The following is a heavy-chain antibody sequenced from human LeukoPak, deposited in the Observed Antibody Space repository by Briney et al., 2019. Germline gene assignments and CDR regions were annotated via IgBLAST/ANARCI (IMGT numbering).Heavy chain of an antibody. Sequence: GWSLRLSCAASGFTFSSYSMNWVRQAPGKGLEWVSSISSSSSYIYYADSVKGRFTISRDNAKNSLYLQMNSLRAEDTAVYYCARAANSNAFDIWGQGTMVTVSS. J-gene: IGHJ3*02. CDR2: ISSSSSYI. CDR1: GFTFSSYS. D-gene: IGHD2/OR15-2a*01. CDR3: ARAANSNAFDI. V-gene: IGHV3-21*01.